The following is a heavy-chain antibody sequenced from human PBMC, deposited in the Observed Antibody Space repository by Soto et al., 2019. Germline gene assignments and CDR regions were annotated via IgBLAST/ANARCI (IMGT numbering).Heavy chain of an antibody. CDR2: INHSGST. V-gene: IGHV4-34*01. CDR1: GGSFSGYY. CDR3: ARVLREPYYYDSSGWDAFDI. D-gene: IGHD3-22*01. Sequence: LSLTCAVYGGSFSGYYWSWIRQPPGKGLEWIGEINHSGSTNYNPSLKSRVTISVDTSKNQFSLKLSSVTAADTAVYYCARVLREPYYYDSSGWDAFDIWGQGTMVTVSS. J-gene: IGHJ3*02.